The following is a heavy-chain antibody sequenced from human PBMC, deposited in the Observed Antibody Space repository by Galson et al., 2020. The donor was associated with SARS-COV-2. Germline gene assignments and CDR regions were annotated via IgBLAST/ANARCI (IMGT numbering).Heavy chain of an antibody. V-gene: IGHV4-4*07. CDR3: ARDRGYDYPFDY. CDR1: GGCISSFY. D-gene: IGHD5-12*01. Sequence: SETLSLTCTVSGGCISSFYWNWLRQPAGKELEWIGRIYASGSTNYNPSLKSRVTMSVDTSKKQFSLKLTSVTAADTAMYYCARDRGYDYPFDYWGQGTLVTVSS. CDR2: IYASGST. J-gene: IGHJ4*02.